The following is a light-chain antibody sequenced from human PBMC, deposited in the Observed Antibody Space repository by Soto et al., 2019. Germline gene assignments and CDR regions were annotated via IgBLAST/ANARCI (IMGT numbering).Light chain of an antibody. Sequence: QSALTQPASVSGSPGQSITISCTGTSSDVGLYNYVSWYQQHPGKAPKLLIYDVSDRPSGVPDRFSGSKSGNTASLTISGLQAEDEADYSCCSYAGIYTVVFGGGTKLTVL. CDR1: SSDVGLYNY. CDR2: DVS. CDR3: CSYAGIYTVV. V-gene: IGLV2-11*01. J-gene: IGLJ2*01.